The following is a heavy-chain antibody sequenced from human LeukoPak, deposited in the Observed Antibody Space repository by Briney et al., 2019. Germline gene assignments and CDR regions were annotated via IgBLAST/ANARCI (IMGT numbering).Heavy chain of an antibody. V-gene: IGHV4-59*12. CDR2: IFYSGST. D-gene: IGHD3-10*01. Sequence: SETLSLTCTVSGGSISSYCWSWIRQPPGKGLEWIGYIFYSGSTNYNPSLKSRVTISVDTSKNQFSLKLSSVTAADTAVYYCARVAITRVDSMDGSGSYSRFDPWGQGTLVTVSS. CDR3: ARVAITRVDSMDGSGSYSRFDP. J-gene: IGHJ5*02. CDR1: GGSISSYC.